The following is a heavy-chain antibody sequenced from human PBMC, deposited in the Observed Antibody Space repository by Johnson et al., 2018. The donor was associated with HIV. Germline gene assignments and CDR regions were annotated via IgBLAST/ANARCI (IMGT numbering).Heavy chain of an antibody. V-gene: IGHV3-30*02. CDR1: GFTFSSYG. CDR2: IRYAGSNK. Sequence: QVQLVESGGGVVQPGGSRRLSCAASGFTFSSYGMHWVRQAPGKGLEWVAFIRYAGSNKDYADSVKGRFTISRDNSKSTLYLQMNSLRVEDTAVYYCARDRAPVYSSSSTPFDALDIWGQGTVVTVSS. D-gene: IGHD6-6*01. CDR3: ARDRAPVYSSSSTPFDALDI. J-gene: IGHJ3*02.